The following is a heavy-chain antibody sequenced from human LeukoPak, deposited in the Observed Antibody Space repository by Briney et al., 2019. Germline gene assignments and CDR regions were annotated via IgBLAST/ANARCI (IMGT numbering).Heavy chain of an antibody. CDR2: INPNSGGT. CDR3: ARGMHCSSGSCYPMVS. D-gene: IGHD2-15*01. J-gene: IGHJ5*02. Sequence: ASVKVSCQASGYTFTGYYMHWVRQSPGQGLEWMGWINPNSGGTNYAQKFSGRVTMTRDTSISTDYMELGKLRSDDTAVYYCARGMHCSSGSCYPMVSWGQGTLVIVSS. V-gene: IGHV1-2*02. CDR1: GYTFTGYY.